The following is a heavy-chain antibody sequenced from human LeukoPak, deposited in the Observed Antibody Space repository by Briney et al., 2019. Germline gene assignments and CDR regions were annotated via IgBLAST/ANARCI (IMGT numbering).Heavy chain of an antibody. CDR2: IYYSGRT. Sequence: SETLSLTCTVSGGSISSSSYYWGWIRQPPGKGLEWIGSIYYSGRTYYNPSLKSRVTISVDTSKNQFSLKLSSVTAADTAVYYCAREMVQLGSLGGYYYYYYMDVWGKGTTVTVSS. D-gene: IGHD5-18*01. CDR1: GGSISSSSYY. J-gene: IGHJ6*03. V-gene: IGHV4-39*07. CDR3: AREMVQLGSLGGYYYYYYMDV.